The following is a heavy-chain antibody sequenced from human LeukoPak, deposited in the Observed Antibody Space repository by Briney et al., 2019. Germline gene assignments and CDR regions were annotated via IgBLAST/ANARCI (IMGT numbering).Heavy chain of an antibody. CDR1: GYTFTSYG. CDR3: ARDRDTAMVTGGY. CDR2: INPNSGGT. Sequence: ASVKVSCKASGYTFTSYGISWVRQAPGQGLEWMGWINPNSGGTNYAQKFQGRVTMTRDTSISTAYMELSRLRSDDTAVYYCARDRDTAMVTGGYWGQGTLVTVSS. D-gene: IGHD5-18*01. J-gene: IGHJ4*02. V-gene: IGHV1-2*02.